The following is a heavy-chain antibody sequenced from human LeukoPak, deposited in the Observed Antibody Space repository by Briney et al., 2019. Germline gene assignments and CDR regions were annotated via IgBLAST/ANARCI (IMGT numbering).Heavy chain of an antibody. CDR2: ISSSSSYI. CDR1: GFTFSSYS. CDR3: ARSSRIAAAIWYNWFDP. D-gene: IGHD6-13*01. Sequence: GGSLRLSCAASGFTFSSYSMNWVRQAPGKGLEWVSSISSSSSYIYYADSVKGRFTISRDNAKNSLYLQMNSLRAEDTAVYYCARSSRIAAAIWYNWFDPWGQETLVTVSS. V-gene: IGHV3-21*01. J-gene: IGHJ5*02.